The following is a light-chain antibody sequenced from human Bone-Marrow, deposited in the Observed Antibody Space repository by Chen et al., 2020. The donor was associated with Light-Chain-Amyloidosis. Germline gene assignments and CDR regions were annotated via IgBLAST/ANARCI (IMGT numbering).Light chain of an antibody. CDR3: QVWDRSSDRPV. J-gene: IGLJ3*02. V-gene: IGLV3-21*02. CDR1: NIGSTS. Sequence: SYVLTQPSSVSVAPGQTATIACGGNNIGSTSVHWYQQTPGQAPLLVVYDDSDRPSGIPERVCGSNSGNTATLTSSRVEAGEEADYCCQVWDRSSDRPVLGGGSKLTVL. CDR2: DDS.